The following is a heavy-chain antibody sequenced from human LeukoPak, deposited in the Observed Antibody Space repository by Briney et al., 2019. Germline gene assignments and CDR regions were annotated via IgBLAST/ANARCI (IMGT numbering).Heavy chain of an antibody. D-gene: IGHD5-18*01. Sequence: PGGSLRLSCAASGFTFSSYGMHWVRQAPGKGLEWVAFIRYDGSNKYYADSVKGRFTISRDNSKNTLYLQMNSLRAEDTAVYYCAKGERGYSYGFSSYIPKNYYYYMDVWGKGTTVTVSS. CDR1: GFTFSSYG. CDR3: AKGERGYSYGFSSYIPKNYYYYMDV. V-gene: IGHV3-30*02. J-gene: IGHJ6*03. CDR2: IRYDGSNK.